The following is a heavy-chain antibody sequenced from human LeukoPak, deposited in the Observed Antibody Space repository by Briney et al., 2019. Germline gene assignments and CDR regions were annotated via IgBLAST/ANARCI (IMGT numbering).Heavy chain of an antibody. V-gene: IGHV3-74*01. Sequence: GGSLRLSCAASGLTFSDFWMHWVRQPPGKGLVWVALVNGDGRTTIYADSVKGRSTISRDNAKNTLYLQMNSLRADDSGVYYCATGHSYGYDYWGQGVLVTVSS. J-gene: IGHJ4*02. CDR1: GLTFSDFW. CDR2: VNGDGRTT. CDR3: ATGHSYGYDY. D-gene: IGHD5-18*01.